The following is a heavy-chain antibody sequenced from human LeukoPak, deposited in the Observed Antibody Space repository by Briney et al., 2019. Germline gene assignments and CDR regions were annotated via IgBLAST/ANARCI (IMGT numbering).Heavy chain of an antibody. CDR2: IYYSGST. V-gene: IGHV4-61*03. J-gene: IGHJ6*03. CDR3: ARENGYYMDV. D-gene: IGHD2-8*01. CDR1: GGSISSSSYY. Sequence: SETLSLTCTVSGGSISSSSYYWRWIRQPPGKGLESIGNIYYSGSTNYNPSLKSRVTISVDTSKNHFSLKLSSVTAADTAVYYCARENGYYMDVWGKGTTVTVSS.